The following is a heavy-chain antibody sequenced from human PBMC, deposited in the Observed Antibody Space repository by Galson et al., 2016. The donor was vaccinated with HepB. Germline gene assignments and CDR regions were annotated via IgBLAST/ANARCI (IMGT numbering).Heavy chain of an antibody. CDR2: IYHTGST. CDR1: GGSISSNNW. D-gene: IGHD3-22*01. CDR3: ARVGSYESSGYFDS. J-gene: IGHJ4*02. Sequence: ETLSLTCAVSGGSISSNNWWTWVRQPPGKGLEWIGDIYHTGSTNYNPSLKSRVTISVDKSKNQFSLKLSSVTAADTAVYYYARVGSYESSGYFDSWGQGTLVTVSS. V-gene: IGHV4-4*02.